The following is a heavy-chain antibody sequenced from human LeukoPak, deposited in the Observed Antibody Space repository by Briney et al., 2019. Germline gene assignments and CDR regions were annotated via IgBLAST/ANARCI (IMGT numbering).Heavy chain of an antibody. Sequence: SETLSLTCTVSGYSISSGYYWGWIRQPPGKGLEWIGSIYHGGSTYNNPSLKSRVTISVDTSKNQFSLNLSSVTAADTAVYYCARHRHSSSWYDASHIWGQGTMVTVSS. V-gene: IGHV4-38-2*02. CDR1: GYSISSGYY. D-gene: IGHD6-13*01. CDR3: ARHRHSSSWYDASHI. J-gene: IGHJ3*02. CDR2: IYHGGST.